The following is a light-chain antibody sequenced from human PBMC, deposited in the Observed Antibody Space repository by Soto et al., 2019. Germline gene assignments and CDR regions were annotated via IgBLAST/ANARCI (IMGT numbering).Light chain of an antibody. V-gene: IGLV1-40*01. CDR3: CSYTSSSIRV. J-gene: IGLJ3*02. Sequence: QSVLTQPPSVSGAPGQRVTISCTGSSSNIGAGYDVHWYQQLPGTAPKLLIYGNSNRPSGVPDRFSGSKSGTSASLAITGLQAEDEADYYCCSYTSSSIRVFGGGTKVTVL. CDR1: SSNIGAGYD. CDR2: GNS.